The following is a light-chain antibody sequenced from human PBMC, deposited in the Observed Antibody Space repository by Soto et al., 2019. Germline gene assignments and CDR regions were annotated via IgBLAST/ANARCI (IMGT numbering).Light chain of an antibody. Sequence: QAVVTQPPSASGTPGQRVTISCSGSSSNIGSNYVFWYQQLPGTAPKLLIYRDYQRPSGVPDRFSGSKSATSASLAISGLQSEDEADYYCAAWDDSLSGQVFGGGTQLTVL. CDR3: AAWDDSLSGQV. CDR1: SSNIGSNY. CDR2: RDY. V-gene: IGLV1-47*01. J-gene: IGLJ3*02.